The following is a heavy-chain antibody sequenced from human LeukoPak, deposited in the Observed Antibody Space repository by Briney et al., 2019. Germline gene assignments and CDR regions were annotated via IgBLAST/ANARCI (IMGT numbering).Heavy chain of an antibody. V-gene: IGHV4-34*01. D-gene: IGHD3-10*01. CDR1: GGSFSGYY. CDR3: ARVDRGVILYYYYMDV. Sequence: SETLPLTCAVYGGSFSGYYWSWIRQPPGKGLEWIGEINHSGSTNYNPSLKSRVTISVDTSKNQFSLKLSSVTAADTAVYYCARVDRGVILYYYYMDVWGKGTTVTVSS. J-gene: IGHJ6*03. CDR2: INHSGST.